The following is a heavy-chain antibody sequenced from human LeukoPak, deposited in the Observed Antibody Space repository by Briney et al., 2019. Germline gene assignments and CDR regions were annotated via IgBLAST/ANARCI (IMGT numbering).Heavy chain of an antibody. V-gene: IGHV3-30*02. CDR3: AKDLPAAYFDY. CDR2: VRSDGGIE. Sequence: GGSLRLSCAASGFTFSNYGMHWVRQAPGKGLEWVAFVRSDGGIEYYADSVKGRFTVSRDNSRTTVYLQMNSLRAEDTAVYHCAKDLPAAYFDYWGQGTLVTVSS. CDR1: GFTFSNYG. D-gene: IGHD2-2*01. J-gene: IGHJ4*02.